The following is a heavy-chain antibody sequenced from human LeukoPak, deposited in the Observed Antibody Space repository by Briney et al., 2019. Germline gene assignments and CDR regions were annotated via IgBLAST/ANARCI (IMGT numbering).Heavy chain of an antibody. CDR1: GGSFSGYY. CDR2: INHSGIT. Sequence: SETLSLTCVGYGGSFSGYYWNWIRQPPGKGLEWIGEINHSGITNYNPSLKSRVTISEDTSKNQFSLKLRSVTAADTAVYYCARDETSVFPGSYWGQGTLVTVSS. J-gene: IGHJ4*02. CDR3: ARDETSVFPGSY. D-gene: IGHD2-21*01. V-gene: IGHV4-34*01.